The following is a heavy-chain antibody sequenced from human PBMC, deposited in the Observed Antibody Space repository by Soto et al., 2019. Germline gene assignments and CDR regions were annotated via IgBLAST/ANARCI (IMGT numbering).Heavy chain of an antibody. J-gene: IGHJ4*02. D-gene: IGHD1-26*01. V-gene: IGHV3-23*01. CDR3: AKERLGRGFDY. CDR1: GFTFSNYA. CDR2: ITSGGTT. Sequence: EVQLLESGGDLVQPGGSLRLSCAASGFTFSNYAMGWVRQAPGKGLEWVSTITSGGTTYYADSVKGRFTISRDNSKNTVDLQMNSLRADDTAVYYCAKERLGRGFDYWGQGTLDTVSS.